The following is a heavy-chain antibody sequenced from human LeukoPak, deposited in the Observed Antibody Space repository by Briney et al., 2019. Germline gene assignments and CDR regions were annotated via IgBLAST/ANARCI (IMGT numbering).Heavy chain of an antibody. CDR2: IYCSGST. CDR3: ARETYYYDSSGGY. Sequence: SETLSLTCTVSGGSISSGDYYWSWIRQPPGKDLEWIGYIYCSGSTYYNPSLKSRVTISVDTSKNQFSLKLSSVTAADTAVYYCARETYYYDSSGGYWGQGTLVTVSS. CDR1: GGSISSGDYY. V-gene: IGHV4-30-4*01. J-gene: IGHJ4*02. D-gene: IGHD3-22*01.